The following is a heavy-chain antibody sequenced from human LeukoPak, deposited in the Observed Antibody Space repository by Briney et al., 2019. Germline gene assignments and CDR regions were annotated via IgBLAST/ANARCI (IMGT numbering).Heavy chain of an antibody. CDR1: GYSFTSYW. D-gene: IGHD3-16*02. Sequence: GESLKISCKGSGYSFTSYWIGWVRQTPGKGLEWMGIIYPGDSDTRYSPSFQGQVTISADKSISTAYLQWSSLKASDTAMYYCARAGIMIMFGGVIAPDAFDIWGQGTMVTVSS. CDR3: ARAGIMIMFGGVIAPDAFDI. V-gene: IGHV5-51*01. CDR2: IYPGDSDT. J-gene: IGHJ3*02.